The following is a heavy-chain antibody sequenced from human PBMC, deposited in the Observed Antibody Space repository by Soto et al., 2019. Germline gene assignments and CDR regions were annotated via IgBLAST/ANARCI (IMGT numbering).Heavy chain of an antibody. CDR1: GFTFDDYA. J-gene: IGHJ4*02. CDR3: AKPHPLVQPGGYDFDY. Sequence: EVQLVESGGGLVQPGRSLRLSCAASGFTFDDYAMHWVRQAPGKGLEWVSGISWNSGSIGYADSVKGRFTISRDNDKNSLYLQVNSLRAEDPALYYCAKPHPLVQPGGYDFDYWGQGPLVTVSS. D-gene: IGHD6-13*01. CDR2: ISWNSGSI. V-gene: IGHV3-9*01.